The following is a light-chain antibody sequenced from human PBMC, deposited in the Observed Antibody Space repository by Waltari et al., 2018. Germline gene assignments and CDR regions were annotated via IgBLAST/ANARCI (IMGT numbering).Light chain of an antibody. CDR3: MQSIHRLT. CDR2: GVS. V-gene: IGKV2D-29*01. Sequence: DIVMTQTPLSLSVTPGQPASLSCRSSPSLLYRDGRTHLHWYLQRPGQPPQLLIYGVSNRFSGVADRFSGSGSDTDFTLKISRVEAEDVGVYYCMQSIHRLTFGGGTKVEIK. CDR1: PSLLYRDGRTH. J-gene: IGKJ4*01.